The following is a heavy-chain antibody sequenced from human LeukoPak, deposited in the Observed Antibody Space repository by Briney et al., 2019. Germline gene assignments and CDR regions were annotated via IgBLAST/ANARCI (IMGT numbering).Heavy chain of an antibody. CDR1: GFTVSSNY. CDR3: ARVRAPGPFDY. Sequence: GGSLRLSCAASGFTVSSNYMSWVRQAPGKGLEWVSVIYSGGSTYYADSVKGRFTISRDNAKNTLYLQMNSLRAEDTAVYYCARVRAPGPFDYWGQGTLVTVSS. D-gene: IGHD1-14*01. V-gene: IGHV3-53*01. J-gene: IGHJ4*02. CDR2: IYSGGST.